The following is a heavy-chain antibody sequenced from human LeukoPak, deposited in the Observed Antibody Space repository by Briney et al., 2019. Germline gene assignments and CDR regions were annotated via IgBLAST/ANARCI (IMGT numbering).Heavy chain of an antibody. CDR2: INPSGGST. Sequence: ASVKVSCKSSGYTFTSYYMYWVRQAPGQGLEWMGIINPSGGSTSYAQKFQGRVTMTRDTSTSTVYMELSSLRSDDTAVYYCARDRDWGQDYWGQGTLVTVSS. CDR3: ARDRDWGQDY. J-gene: IGHJ4*02. D-gene: IGHD7-27*01. V-gene: IGHV1-46*01. CDR1: GYTFTSYY.